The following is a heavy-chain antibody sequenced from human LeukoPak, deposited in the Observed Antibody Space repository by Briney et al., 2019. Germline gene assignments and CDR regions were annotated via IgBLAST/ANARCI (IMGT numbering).Heavy chain of an antibody. D-gene: IGHD3-10*01. CDR3: ARGRVSMVRVVIIRIWFDP. J-gene: IGHJ5*02. V-gene: IGHV4-34*01. Sequence: SETLSLTCAVYGGSFSGYYWSWIRQPPGKGLEWIGEINHSGSTNYNPSLKSRVTISVDRSKNQFSLKLSSVTAADTAVYYCARGRVSMVRVVIIRIWFDPCGQGTLVTVSS. CDR1: GGSFSGYY. CDR2: INHSGST.